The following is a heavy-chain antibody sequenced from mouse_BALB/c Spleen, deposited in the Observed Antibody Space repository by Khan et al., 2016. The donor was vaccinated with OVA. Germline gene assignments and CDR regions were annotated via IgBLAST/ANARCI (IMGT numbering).Heavy chain of an antibody. CDR3: ARAGWDVFAY. J-gene: IGHJ3*01. D-gene: IGHD4-1*01. V-gene: IGHV1-77*01. CDR1: GYTFTDYV. Sequence: QVQLQQSGPELVKPGASVKMSCKASGYTFTDYVMNWVKQRNGQGLEWIGQIYPGSDSTYYNEKLKGKATLTADRSSSTAYMQLSNLTSEDSAVYFCARAGWDVFAYWGQGTLVTVS. CDR2: IYPGSDST.